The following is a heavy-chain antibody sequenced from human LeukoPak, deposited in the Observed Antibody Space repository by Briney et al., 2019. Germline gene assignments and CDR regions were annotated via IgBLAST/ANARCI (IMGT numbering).Heavy chain of an antibody. J-gene: IGHJ6*04. CDR1: GFTFSSYD. V-gene: IGHV3-13*05. Sequence: GGSLRLSCAASGFTFSSYDMHWVRQATGKGLEWVSAIGTAGDPYYPGSVKGRFTISRENAKNSLYLQMNSLRAGDTAVYYCARGDCSGGSCYPFGYYYGTDVWGKGTTVTVSS. CDR3: ARGDCSGGSCYPFGYYYGTDV. D-gene: IGHD2-15*01. CDR2: IGTAGDP.